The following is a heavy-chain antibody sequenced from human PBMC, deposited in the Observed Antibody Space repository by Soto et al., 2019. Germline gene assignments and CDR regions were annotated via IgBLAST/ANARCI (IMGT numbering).Heavy chain of an antibody. D-gene: IGHD6-19*01. Sequence: GGSLRLSCAASGFTFSSYAMSWVRQAQGKGLEWVSAISGSGGSTYYADSVKGRFTISRDNSKNTLYLQMNSLRAEDTAVYYCAKAPRIYSSGWYEYWGQGTLVTVSS. V-gene: IGHV3-23*01. CDR3: AKAPRIYSSGWYEY. CDR2: ISGSGGST. CDR1: GFTFSSYA. J-gene: IGHJ4*02.